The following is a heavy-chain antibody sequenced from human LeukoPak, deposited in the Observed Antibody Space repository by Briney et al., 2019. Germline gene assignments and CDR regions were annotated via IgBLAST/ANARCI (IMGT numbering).Heavy chain of an antibody. CDR2: MNTGGSA. Sequence: GRSLRLSCAASGFPFTTNYMSWVRQAPGKGLEWVSFMNTGGSACYADSVKGRFTISRDNSNNTLYLQMNSLRAEDTATYYCARVLSGTPFDYYLYMDVWGKGTTVIVSS. CDR1: GFPFTTNY. CDR3: ARVLSGTPFDYYLYMDV. D-gene: IGHD1-26*01. V-gene: IGHV3-53*01. J-gene: IGHJ6*03.